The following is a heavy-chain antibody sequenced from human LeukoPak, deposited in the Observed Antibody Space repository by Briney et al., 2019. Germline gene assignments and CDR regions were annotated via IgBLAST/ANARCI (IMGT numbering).Heavy chain of an antibody. V-gene: IGHV3-30*18. Sequence: GGSLRLSCAASGFTFSSYGMHWVRQAPAKGLEWVAIISYDGSNKYYADSVRGRFTISRDNSKNTLYLQMNSLRAEDTAVYYCAKSTTVTQRGYFDYWGQGTLVTVSS. D-gene: IGHD4-17*01. CDR2: ISYDGSNK. CDR1: GFTFSSYG. CDR3: AKSTTVTQRGYFDY. J-gene: IGHJ4*02.